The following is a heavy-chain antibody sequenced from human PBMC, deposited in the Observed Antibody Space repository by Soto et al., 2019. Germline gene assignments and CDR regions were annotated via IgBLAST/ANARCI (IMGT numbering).Heavy chain of an antibody. CDR2: MNPNSGNT. D-gene: IGHD4-17*01. V-gene: IGHV1-8*01. J-gene: IGHJ5*02. CDR3: AGGIKYGDYSRWFDP. CDR1: GYTFTSYD. Sequence: QVQLVQSGAEVKKPGASVKVSCKASGYTFTSYDINWVRQATGQGFEYLGWMNPNSGNTGYVKKFQGRVTTTRDTAVXTAYLGLSSLRSEDTAVYYCAGGIKYGDYSRWFDPWGPGTLVTVSS.